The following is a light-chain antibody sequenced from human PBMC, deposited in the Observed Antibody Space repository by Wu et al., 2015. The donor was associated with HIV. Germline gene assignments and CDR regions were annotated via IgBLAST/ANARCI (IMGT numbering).Light chain of an antibody. CDR3: QQYDRPPAT. J-gene: IGKJ4*01. CDR2: DAS. Sequence: SPGNEPPLLQGQSEXYQQPLSLVPRRNLAGRPRLLIYDASSRATGIPDRFSGTGSGTDFTLTITRLEPEDFGVYYCQQYDRPPATFGGGTKVEIK. V-gene: IGKV3-20*01. CDR1: EXYQQP.